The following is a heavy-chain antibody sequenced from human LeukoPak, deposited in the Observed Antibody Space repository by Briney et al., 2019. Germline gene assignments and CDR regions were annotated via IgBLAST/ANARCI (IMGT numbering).Heavy chain of an antibody. D-gene: IGHD2-2*01. CDR1: GGSISSYY. Sequence: SESLSLTCTVSGGSISSYYWSWIRQPAGKGLEWIGRLYTSGSTNYNPSLKSRDTMPVDTSKNQFSLKLSSVTAADTAVYYCARYAAGDHAFDYWGQGTLVTVSS. CDR2: LYTSGST. V-gene: IGHV4-4*07. CDR3: ARYAAGDHAFDY. J-gene: IGHJ4*02.